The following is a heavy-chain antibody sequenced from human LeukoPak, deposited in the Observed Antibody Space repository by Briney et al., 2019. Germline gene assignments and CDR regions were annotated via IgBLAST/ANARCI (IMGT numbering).Heavy chain of an antibody. V-gene: IGHV4-39*01. CDR1: GGSISSSSYY. CDR3: ARQPSIAARPKRSYWYFDL. CDR2: IYYSGST. J-gene: IGHJ2*01. D-gene: IGHD6-6*01. Sequence: SETLSLTCTVSGGSISSSSYYWGWIRQPPGKGLEWIGSIYYSGSTYYNPSLKSRVTISVDTSKNQFSLKLSSVTAADTAVYYCARQPSIAARPKRSYWYFDLWGRGTLVTVSS.